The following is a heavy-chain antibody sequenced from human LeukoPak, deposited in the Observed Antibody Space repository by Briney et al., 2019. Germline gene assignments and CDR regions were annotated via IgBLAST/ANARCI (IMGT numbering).Heavy chain of an antibody. Sequence: GGSLRLSCAASGFTFSSYAMSWVRQAPGKGLEWVSAISGSGGSTYYADSVKGRFTISRDNSEKKLYLQMNSLRAEDTAVYYCAKDRHAPGRYCSSTSCLPFDPWGQETLVTVSS. CDR1: GFTFSSYA. D-gene: IGHD2-2*01. J-gene: IGHJ5*02. CDR2: ISGSGGST. V-gene: IGHV3-23*01. CDR3: AKDRHAPGRYCSSTSCLPFDP.